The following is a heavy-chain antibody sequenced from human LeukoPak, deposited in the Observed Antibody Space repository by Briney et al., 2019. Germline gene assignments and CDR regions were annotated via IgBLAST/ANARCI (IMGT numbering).Heavy chain of an antibody. D-gene: IGHD1-26*01. CDR3: ARVGQGEWFFDL. V-gene: IGHV3-74*01. CDR2: IKTDGSTI. CDR1: GFIFSNYW. Sequence: GGALRLSCAASGFIFSNYWMHWVRQAPGKGLVWVSRIKTDGSTITYADSVKGRFTISRDNAMNTLYLQMDSLGAEDTAVYYCARVGQGEWFFDLWGRGTLVTVSS. J-gene: IGHJ2*01.